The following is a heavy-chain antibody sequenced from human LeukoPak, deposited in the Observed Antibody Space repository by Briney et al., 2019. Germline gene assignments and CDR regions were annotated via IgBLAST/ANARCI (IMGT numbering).Heavy chain of an antibody. CDR3: ANRYALTFGAVTNP. CDR2: ISGSGGST. D-gene: IGHD3-16*01. Sequence: GGSLRLSCAASGFTFSSYAMSWVRQAPGKGLEWVSAISGSGGSTYYADSVKGRFTISRDNSKNTLYLQMNSLRAEDTAVYYCANRYALTFGAVTNPWGQGTLVTVSS. CDR1: GFTFSSYA. J-gene: IGHJ5*02. V-gene: IGHV3-23*01.